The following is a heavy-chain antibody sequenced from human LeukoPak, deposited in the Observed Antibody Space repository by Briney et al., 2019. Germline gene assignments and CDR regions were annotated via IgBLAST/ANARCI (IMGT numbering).Heavy chain of an antibody. CDR3: ARGSPQLLWFGEITMDV. V-gene: IGHV1-8*01. Sequence: GASVKVSCKASGYTFTSYDINWVRQATGQGLEWLGWMTPNSGNTGYAQKFQGRVTMTRNTSISTAYMELSSLRSEDTAVYYCARGSPQLLWFGEITMDVWGKGTTVTVSS. CDR2: MTPNSGNT. J-gene: IGHJ6*04. D-gene: IGHD3-10*01. CDR1: GYTFTSYD.